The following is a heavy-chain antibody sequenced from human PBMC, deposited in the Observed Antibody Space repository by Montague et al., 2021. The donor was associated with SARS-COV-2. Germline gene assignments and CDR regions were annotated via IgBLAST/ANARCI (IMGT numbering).Heavy chain of an antibody. V-gene: IGHV3-23*03. J-gene: IGHJ4*02. CDR1: GFPFSSSA. D-gene: IGHD3-9*01. CDR3: AKVTYYDILTGSIPFRYYFDY. CDR2: IYSGGSST. Sequence: YRSLSCAASGFPFSSSAMIWVRQAPGKGLEWVSVIYSGGSSTYYADSVKGRFTISRDNSKNTLYLEMNSLRAEDTAVYYCAKVTYYDILTGSIPFRYYFDYWGQGTLVTVSS.